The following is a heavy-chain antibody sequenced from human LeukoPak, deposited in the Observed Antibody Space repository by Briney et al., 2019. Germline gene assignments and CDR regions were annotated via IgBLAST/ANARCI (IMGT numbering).Heavy chain of an antibody. Sequence: PSETLSLTCAVYGGSFSSYYWSWIRQPPGNGLEWIGEINHSASTNYNPSLKSRVTISVDTSKNQFSLKLSSVTAADTAVYYCARLALRRDYFDYWGQGTLVTVSS. CDR3: ARLALRRDYFDY. J-gene: IGHJ4*02. V-gene: IGHV4-34*01. CDR1: GGSFSSYY. CDR2: INHSAST. D-gene: IGHD3-10*01.